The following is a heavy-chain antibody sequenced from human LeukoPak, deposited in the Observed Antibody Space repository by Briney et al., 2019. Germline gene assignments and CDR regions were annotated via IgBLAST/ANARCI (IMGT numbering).Heavy chain of an antibody. Sequence: GGSLRLSCAASGFTFNNYAMNWVRQAPGKGLEWVSTSTGNGDVTYYADSVKGRFTISRDNSKNTLYLQMNSLRAEDTAVYYCAKGPPPHSGNHDAFDIWGQGTMVTVSS. D-gene: IGHD6-19*01. CDR3: AKGPPPHSGNHDAFDI. CDR1: GFTFNNYA. V-gene: IGHV3-23*01. J-gene: IGHJ3*02. CDR2: STGNGDVT.